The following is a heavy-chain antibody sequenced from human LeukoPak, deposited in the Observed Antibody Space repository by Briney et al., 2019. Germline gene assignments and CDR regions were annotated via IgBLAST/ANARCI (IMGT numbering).Heavy chain of an antibody. CDR1: GFTFSSYS. CDR3: AREVGYCSGGSCYGPSDY. CDR2: ISSSIRYI. Sequence: PGGSLRLSCAASGFTFSSYSMNWVRQAPGKGLEWVSFISSSIRYIYYADSVKGQFTISRDNAKNSLYLQMNSLRAEDTAVYYCAREVGYCSGGSCYGPSDYWGQGTLVTVSS. V-gene: IGHV3-21*01. J-gene: IGHJ4*02. D-gene: IGHD2-15*01.